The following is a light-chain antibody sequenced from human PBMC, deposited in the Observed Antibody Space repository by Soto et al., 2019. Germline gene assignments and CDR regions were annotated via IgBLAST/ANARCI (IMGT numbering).Light chain of an antibody. J-gene: IGKJ3*01. CDR1: QTVAFNY. V-gene: IGKV3-20*01. CDR3: QQYGASPIT. Sequence: ETVLTQSPGTLSLSPGEGATLSCRASQTVAFNYLAWYQQKPGQPPRLLLEGASNRAAGVPDSFSGSGSGTDFTLTISRLEAEDSAMYYGQQYGASPITFGPGTRVDIQ. CDR2: GAS.